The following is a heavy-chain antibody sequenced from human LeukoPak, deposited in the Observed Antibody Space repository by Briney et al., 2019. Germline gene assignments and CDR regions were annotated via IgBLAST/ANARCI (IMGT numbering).Heavy chain of an antibody. CDR3: ARGDCSGGTCYNNYGMDV. V-gene: IGHV3-13*01. CDR2: IGTAGDT. D-gene: IGHD2-15*01. J-gene: IGHJ6*02. Sequence: GWSLRLSCAASVFTFSSYDMHWVRQATGKGRDWVSAIGTAGDTYYPGSVKGRFTISRENAKNSLYLQMNSLRAGDTAVYYCARGDCSGGTCYNNYGMDVWGQGTTVTVSS. CDR1: VFTFSSYD.